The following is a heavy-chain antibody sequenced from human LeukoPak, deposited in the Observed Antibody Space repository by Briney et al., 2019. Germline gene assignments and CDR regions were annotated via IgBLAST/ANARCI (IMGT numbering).Heavy chain of an antibody. D-gene: IGHD5-12*01. CDR3: ARGRYSGYDYFIDY. J-gene: IGHJ4*02. CDR1: GFTFSSYD. Sequence: GGSLRLSCAASGFTFSSYDMHWVRQATGEGLEWVSAIGTAGDPYYPGSVKGRFTTSRENAKNSLYLQMNSLRAGDTAVYYCARGRYSGYDYFIDYWGQGTLVTVSS. CDR2: IGTAGDP. V-gene: IGHV3-13*05.